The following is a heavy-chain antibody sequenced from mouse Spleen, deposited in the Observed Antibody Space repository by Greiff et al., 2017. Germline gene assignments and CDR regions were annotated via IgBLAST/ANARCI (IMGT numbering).Heavy chain of an antibody. J-gene: IGHJ3*01. D-gene: IGHD2-5*01. Sequence: VQLQQSGPELVKPGASVKMSCKASGYTFTDYNMHWVKQSHGKSLEWIGYINPNNGGTSYNQKFKGKATLTVNKSSSTAYMELRSLTSEDSAVYYCARSASYYSNYEGFAYWGQGTLVTVSA. CDR3: ARSASYYSNYEGFAY. V-gene: IGHV1-22*01. CDR2: INPNNGGT. CDR1: GYTFTDYN.